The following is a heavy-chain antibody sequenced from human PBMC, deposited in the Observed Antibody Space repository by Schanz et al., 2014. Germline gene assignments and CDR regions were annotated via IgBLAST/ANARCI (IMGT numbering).Heavy chain of an antibody. CDR2: ISGDHRNT. CDR3: AKDAPYPFDL. Sequence: EVQLVESGGGLIQPGGSLRLSCAASGFTFRTHAMSWVRQAPGKGLEWVSSISGDHRNTFYADSVKGRFTISRDNSKNTLYLQMNSLRAEDTAIYYCAKDAPYPFDLWGRGTLITVSS. CDR1: GFTFRTHA. V-gene: IGHV3-23*04. J-gene: IGHJ2*01.